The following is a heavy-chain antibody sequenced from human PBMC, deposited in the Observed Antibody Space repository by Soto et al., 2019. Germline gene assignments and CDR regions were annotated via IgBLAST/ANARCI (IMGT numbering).Heavy chain of an antibody. V-gene: IGHV1-69*01. D-gene: IGHD6-13*01. J-gene: IGHJ6*02. CDR1: GGSFSSYA. Sequence: QVQLVQSGAEVKKPGSSVKVSCKASGGSFSSYAISWVRQAPGQGLEWMGGIIPIVGTGNYAQNFQGRVTITADESPSTAYMELSSLRSDDPAMYYCARELRAAGRPGMDVWGQGTTVTVSS. CDR2: IIPIVGTG. CDR3: ARELRAAGRPGMDV.